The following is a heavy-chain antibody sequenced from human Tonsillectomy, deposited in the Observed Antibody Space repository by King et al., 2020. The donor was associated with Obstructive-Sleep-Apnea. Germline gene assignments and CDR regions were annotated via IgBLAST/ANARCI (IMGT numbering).Heavy chain of an antibody. V-gene: IGHV3-23*04. D-gene: IGHD3-3*01. J-gene: IGHJ2*01. CDR2: ISGSGGST. CDR3: AKEIRVTIFGVATPLNGYFDL. CDR1: GFTFSSYA. Sequence: VQLVESGGGLVQPGGSLRLSCAASGFTFSSYAMSWVRQAPGKGLEWVSAISGSGGSTYYADSVKGRFTISRDNSKNTLYLQMNSLRAEDTAVYYCAKEIRVTIFGVATPLNGYFDLWGRGTLVTVSS.